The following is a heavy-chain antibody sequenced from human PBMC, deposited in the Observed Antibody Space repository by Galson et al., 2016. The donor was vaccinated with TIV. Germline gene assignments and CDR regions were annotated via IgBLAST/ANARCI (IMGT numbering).Heavy chain of an antibody. CDR1: GYPFTAYY. J-gene: IGHJ6*02. Sequence: SCKASGYPFTAYYIHWVRQAPGQGPEWMGWINPNGDDTNYAQRFQGRVSMTRDTSISTAYMELSRLRSDDTAVFFCARGFNYGSDFYYGMDVWGQGTTVTVSS. CDR2: INPNGDDT. V-gene: IGHV1-2*02. CDR3: ARGFNYGSDFYYGMDV. D-gene: IGHD5-18*01.